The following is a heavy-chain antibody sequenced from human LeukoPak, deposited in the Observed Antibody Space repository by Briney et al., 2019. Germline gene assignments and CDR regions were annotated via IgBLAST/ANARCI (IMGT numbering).Heavy chain of an antibody. CDR2: IKPSGGST. CDR3: ARDRYSYYNSGYYNGLDY. Sequence: ASVKVSCKASGSTFTNYYIHWVRQAPGQGLEWMGMIKPSGGSTNYAQKFQARVTMTRDMSTSTVYMELSSLRFEDTAVYYCARDRYSYYNSGYYNGLDYWGQGTLVTVSS. V-gene: IGHV1-46*01. CDR1: GSTFTNYY. D-gene: IGHD3-22*01. J-gene: IGHJ4*02.